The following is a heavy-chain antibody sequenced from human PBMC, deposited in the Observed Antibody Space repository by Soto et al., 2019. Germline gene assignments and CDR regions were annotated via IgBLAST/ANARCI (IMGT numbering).Heavy chain of an antibody. V-gene: IGHV1-2*02. CDR1: GYTFSDYY. Sequence: ASVKVSCKASGYTFSDYYIHWVRQAPGQGLEWMGWINPNSGGTKYAPKFQGGVTMTRDTSITTAYMELSRLRSGDTAVYYCAREQATAKPEGVDFWGEGTLVPASS. J-gene: IGHJ4*02. D-gene: IGHD1-1*01. CDR2: INPNSGGT. CDR3: AREQATAKPEGVDF.